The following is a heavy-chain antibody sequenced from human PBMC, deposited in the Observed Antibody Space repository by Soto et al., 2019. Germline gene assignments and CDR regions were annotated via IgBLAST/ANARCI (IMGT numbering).Heavy chain of an antibody. D-gene: IGHD2-2*01. CDR3: ARTTHQNNWFDP. V-gene: IGHV1-18*04. Sequence: ASVKVSCKAAVYTFTSYGISWLRQAPGQGLEWMGCISAYNGNTNYAQKLQGRVTMTTDTSTSTDYMELRSLRSDDTAVYYCARTTHQNNWFDPWGQGTLVTVSS. CDR2: ISAYNGNT. CDR1: VYTFTSYG. J-gene: IGHJ5*02.